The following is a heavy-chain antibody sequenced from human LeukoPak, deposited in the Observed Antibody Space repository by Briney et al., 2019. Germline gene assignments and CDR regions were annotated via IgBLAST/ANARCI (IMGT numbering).Heavy chain of an antibody. J-gene: IGHJ5*02. V-gene: IGHV3-48*01. Sequence: PGGSLRLSCAASGFTFSSYSMNWVRQAPGKGLEWVSYISSSSSTIYYADSAKGRFTISRDNSKNTLYLQMNSLRAEDTALYYCARSLVVGATYPYHWGQGTLVTVSS. CDR2: ISSSSSTI. D-gene: IGHD1-26*01. CDR3: ARSLVVGATYPYH. CDR1: GFTFSSYS.